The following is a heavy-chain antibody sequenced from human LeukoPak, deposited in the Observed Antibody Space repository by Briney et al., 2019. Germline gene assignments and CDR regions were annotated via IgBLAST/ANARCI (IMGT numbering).Heavy chain of an antibody. V-gene: IGHV4-34*01. CDR2: INHSGST. Sequence: SETLSLTCAVYGGSFSGYYWSWIRQPPGKGLEWIGEINHSGSTNYNPSLKSRVTISVDTSKNQFSLKLSSVTAADTAVYYCARFVVGYCSGGSCYSGSPRQIDYWGQGTLVTVSS. CDR1: GGSFSGYY. CDR3: ARFVVGYCSGGSCYSGSPRQIDY. J-gene: IGHJ4*02. D-gene: IGHD2-15*01.